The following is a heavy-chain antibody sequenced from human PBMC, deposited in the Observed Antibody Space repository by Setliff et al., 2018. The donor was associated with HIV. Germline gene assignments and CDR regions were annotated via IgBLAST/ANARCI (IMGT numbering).Heavy chain of an antibody. D-gene: IGHD4-17*01. CDR3: AKDFQWSTVNTPLNYQYGMDV. CDR1: GFTFSSYT. V-gene: IGHV3-48*04. J-gene: IGHJ6*02. Sequence: GGSLRLSCAASGFTFSSYTMNWVRQAPGKGREWISYIIRSGSSIYLANSVKGRFIISRDNAKNALYLQMNSLRAEDTAVYYCAKDFQWSTVNTPLNYQYGMDVWGQGTTVTVSS. CDR2: IIRSGSSI.